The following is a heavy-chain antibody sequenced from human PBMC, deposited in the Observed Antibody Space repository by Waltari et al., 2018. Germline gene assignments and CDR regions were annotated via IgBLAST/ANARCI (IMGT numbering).Heavy chain of an antibody. J-gene: IGHJ4*02. CDR3: ARDRPLGIAAAGTNFDY. CDR1: GFTFSSYS. Sequence: EVQLVESGGGLVKPGGSLRLSCAASGFTFSSYSMNWVRQAPGKGLEWVSSISSSSYIYYADSVKGRFTISRDNAKNSLYLQMNSLRAEDTAVYYCARDRPLGIAAAGTNFDYWGQGTLVTVSS. V-gene: IGHV3-21*01. D-gene: IGHD6-13*01. CDR2: ISSSSYI.